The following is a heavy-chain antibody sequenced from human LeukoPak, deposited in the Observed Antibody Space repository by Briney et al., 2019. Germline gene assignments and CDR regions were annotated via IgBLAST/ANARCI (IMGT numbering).Heavy chain of an antibody. CDR1: GFTFTKFW. D-gene: IGHD2-15*01. CDR2: IQEDGKKE. J-gene: IGHJ5*02. CDR3: AKDIVGGGNDH. V-gene: IGHV3-7*01. Sequence: GGSLRLSCAASGFTFTKFWMSWVRQAPGQGLEWVANIQEDGKKENYVDSVKGRFTISRDNAKNSIYLQMSSLRVEDTAVYYCAKDIVGGGNDHWGQGILVTVSS.